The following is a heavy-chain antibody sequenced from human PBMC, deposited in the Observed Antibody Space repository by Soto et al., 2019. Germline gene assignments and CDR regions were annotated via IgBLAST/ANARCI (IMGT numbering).Heavy chain of an antibody. Sequence: GGSLRLSCAASGFTFSSYAMHWVRQAPGKGLEWVAVISYDGSNKYYADSVKGRFTISRDNSKNTLYLQMNSLRAEDTAVYYCAREEEIYYYYYGMDVWGQGTTVTVSS. J-gene: IGHJ6*02. CDR2: ISYDGSNK. CDR3: AREEEIYYYYYGMDV. V-gene: IGHV3-30-3*01. CDR1: GFTFSSYA.